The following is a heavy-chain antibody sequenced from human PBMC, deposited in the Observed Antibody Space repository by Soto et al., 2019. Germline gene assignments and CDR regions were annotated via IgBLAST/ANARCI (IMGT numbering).Heavy chain of an antibody. CDR2: IDPEDGGT. Sequence: ASVKVSCKASGYTFTSYYMHWVRQAPGKGLEWMGRIDPEDGGTSYAQKFQGWVTMTRDTSISTAYMELSRLRSDDTAVYYCARGDNYYYYGMDVWGQGTTVTVSS. CDR3: ARGDNYYYYGMDV. D-gene: IGHD2-15*01. V-gene: IGHV1-2*04. J-gene: IGHJ6*02. CDR1: GYTFTSYY.